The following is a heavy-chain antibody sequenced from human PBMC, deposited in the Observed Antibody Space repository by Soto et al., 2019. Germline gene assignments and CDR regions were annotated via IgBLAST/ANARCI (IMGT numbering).Heavy chain of an antibody. J-gene: IGHJ4*02. CDR1: GFTFGDYA. CDR2: IRSKPYGVTA. CDR3: ARGIWEMATIRPENY. V-gene: IGHV3-49*03. D-gene: IGHD5-12*01. Sequence: PGGSLGLSCTGSGFTFGDYAMSWFRQAPGKGLEWVGFIRSKPYGVTAEYAASVKGRSTISRDDSKSIAYLQMNSLTTEDTAVYYCARGIWEMATIRPENYWGQGTPVTVSS.